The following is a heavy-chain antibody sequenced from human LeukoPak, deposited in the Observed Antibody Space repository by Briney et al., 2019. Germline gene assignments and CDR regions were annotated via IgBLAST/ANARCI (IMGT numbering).Heavy chain of an antibody. CDR1: GGSISSYC. Sequence: RASETLSLTCTVSGGSISSYCWSWIRQPPGKGLEWIGYIYYSGSTNYNPSLKSRVTISVDTSKNQFSLKLSSVTAADTAVYYCARASYYYGSGIDYWGQGTLVTVSS. V-gene: IGHV4-59*01. D-gene: IGHD3-10*01. CDR2: IYYSGST. CDR3: ARASYYYGSGIDY. J-gene: IGHJ4*02.